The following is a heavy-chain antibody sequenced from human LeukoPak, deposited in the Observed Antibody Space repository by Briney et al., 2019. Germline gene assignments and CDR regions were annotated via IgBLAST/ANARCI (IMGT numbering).Heavy chain of an antibody. CDR3: ARDGAYCSGGSCTYYFDY. V-gene: IGHV3-20*04. J-gene: IGHJ4*02. CDR1: GFTFDDYG. CDR2: VNWNGGSA. D-gene: IGHD2-15*01. Sequence: GGSLRLSCAASGFTFDDYGMSWVRQTPGKGLEWVSGVNWNGGSAAYADSVKGRFTISRDNAKNSLYLQMNSLRAEDTAVYYCARDGAYCSGGSCTYYFDYWGQGTLVTVSS.